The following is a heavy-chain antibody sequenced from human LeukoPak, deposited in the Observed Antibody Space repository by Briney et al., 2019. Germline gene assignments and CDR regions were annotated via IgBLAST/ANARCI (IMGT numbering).Heavy chain of an antibody. CDR1: GFTFSYCW. V-gene: IGHV3-7*01. CDR2: IKQDGSEK. Sequence: GGSLRVSCAASGFTFSYCWINWVRPAHGKGVEWVASIKQDGSEKYYVDSVKVRFTISRDNARNTLYLQIKSLRAEDTAVYYCLRDRGYSTYDCWGQGTLVTVSS. J-gene: IGHJ4*02. D-gene: IGHD6-13*01. CDR3: LRDRGYSTYDC.